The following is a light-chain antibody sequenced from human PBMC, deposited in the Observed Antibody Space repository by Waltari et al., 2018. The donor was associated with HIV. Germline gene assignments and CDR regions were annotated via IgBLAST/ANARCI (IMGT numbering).Light chain of an antibody. CDR3: GTWDTSLSAGV. Sequence: QAVLTQPPSVSAAPGQKVTIPCSGSSSNIGNNYVSWYQQFPGKAPKVLIYDNNKRPPGVPDRFSGSRSGTSATLGVAGLQTGDEADYYCGTWDTSLSAGVFGGGTKLTVL. J-gene: IGLJ3*02. CDR1: SSNIGNNY. CDR2: DNN. V-gene: IGLV1-51*01.